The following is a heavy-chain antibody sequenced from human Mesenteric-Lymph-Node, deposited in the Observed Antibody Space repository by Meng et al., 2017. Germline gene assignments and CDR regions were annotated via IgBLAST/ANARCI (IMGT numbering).Heavy chain of an antibody. CDR1: GFTFSSNG. CDR2: ISGSGPVT. J-gene: IGHJ4*02. V-gene: IGHV3-23*04. Sequence: EVQRVESGGGLVQPGGSLRLSCAASGFTFSSNGMNWVRQAPGKGLEWVSSISGSGPVTYYADSVKGRFTISRDNSKNTLYLQMNSLKAEDTAVYYCAKALTTVTTAVDYWGQGTLVTVSS. CDR3: AKALTTVTTAVDY. D-gene: IGHD4-17*01.